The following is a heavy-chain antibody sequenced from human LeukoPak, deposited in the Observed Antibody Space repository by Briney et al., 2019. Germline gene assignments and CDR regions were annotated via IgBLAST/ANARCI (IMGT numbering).Heavy chain of an antibody. CDR2: IYPGDSNT. Sequence: GGPLQISCKGSGSRFTSYWIGWGRQMPGKGVEGMGIIYPGDSNTRYSPSCQGQVTISADKSISTAYLQWSSLKASDPAMYYCARLRPQDAFDIWGEGTMVTVSS. J-gene: IGHJ3*02. CDR1: GSRFTSYW. V-gene: IGHV5-51*01. CDR3: ARLRPQDAFDI.